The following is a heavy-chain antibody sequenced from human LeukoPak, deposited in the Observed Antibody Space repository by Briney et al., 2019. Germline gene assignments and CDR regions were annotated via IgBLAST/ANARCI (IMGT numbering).Heavy chain of an antibody. Sequence: QAGGSLRLSCAASGFTVSSNYMSWVRQAPGKGLEWVSTISSGGSTYYADSVKGRFTISRDTSKNTLYLQMNSLRVEDTAVYYCAKGSSSSWYVWDYWGQGTLVTVSS. V-gene: IGHV3-53*01. CDR3: AKGSSSSWYVWDY. CDR2: ISSGGST. CDR1: GFTVSSNY. D-gene: IGHD6-13*01. J-gene: IGHJ4*02.